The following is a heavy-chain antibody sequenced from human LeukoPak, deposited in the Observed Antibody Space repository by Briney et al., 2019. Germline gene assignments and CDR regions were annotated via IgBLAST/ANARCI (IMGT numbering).Heavy chain of an antibody. V-gene: IGHV3-21*01. J-gene: IGHJ4*02. CDR2: ISSSSSYI. D-gene: IGHD3-16*01. Sequence: GGSLRLSCAASGFTFSSYSMNWVRQAPGKGLEWVSSISSSSSYIYYADSVKGRFTISRDNAKNSLHLQMNSLRAEDTAVYYCARDWGVTPAYWGQGTLVTVSS. CDR1: GFTFSSYS. CDR3: ARDWGVTPAY.